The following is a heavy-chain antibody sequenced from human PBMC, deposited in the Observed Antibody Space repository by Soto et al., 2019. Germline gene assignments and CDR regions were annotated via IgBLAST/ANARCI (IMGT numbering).Heavy chain of an antibody. CDR1: GGTFSSYA. V-gene: IGHV1-69*13. CDR2: IIPIFGTA. J-gene: IGHJ4*02. CDR3: ARQYYYDSSGYPYFDY. D-gene: IGHD3-22*01. Sequence: SVKVSCKASGGTFSSYAISWVRQAPGQGLEWMGGIIPIFGTANYAQKFQGRVTITADESTSTAYMELSSLRSEDTAVYYCARQYYYDSSGYPYFDYWGQGTLVTVSS.